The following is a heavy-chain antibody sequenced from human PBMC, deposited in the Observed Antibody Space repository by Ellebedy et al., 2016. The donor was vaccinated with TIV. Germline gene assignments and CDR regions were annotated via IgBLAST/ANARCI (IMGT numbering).Heavy chain of an antibody. CDR1: GGSFSGYC. CDR2: INHSGST. Sequence: SETLSLXXAVYGGSFSGYCWSWIRQPPGKGLEWIGEINHSGSTNYNPSLKSRVTISVDTSKNQFSLKLSSVTAADTAVYYCARSSPNGYYGMDVWGQGTTVTVSS. J-gene: IGHJ6*02. V-gene: IGHV4-34*01. D-gene: IGHD4/OR15-4a*01. CDR3: ARSSPNGYYGMDV.